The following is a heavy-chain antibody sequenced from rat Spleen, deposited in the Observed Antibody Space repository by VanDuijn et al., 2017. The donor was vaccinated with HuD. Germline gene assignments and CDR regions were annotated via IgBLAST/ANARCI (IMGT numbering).Heavy chain of an antibody. Sequence: VRLQESGPGLVKPSQSPSLTCSGPDYSITSSYGWSWIRKFPGNKMEWMGYISYSGSPSYNPSLKSRVSITRDTAKNQFFLQVKSVTTEDTATYYCARDNNYKAYWGQGVMVTVSS. J-gene: IGHJ2*01. CDR2: ISYSGSP. V-gene: IGHV3-3*01. CDR1: DYSITSSYG. D-gene: IGHD1-10*01. CDR3: ARDNNYKAY.